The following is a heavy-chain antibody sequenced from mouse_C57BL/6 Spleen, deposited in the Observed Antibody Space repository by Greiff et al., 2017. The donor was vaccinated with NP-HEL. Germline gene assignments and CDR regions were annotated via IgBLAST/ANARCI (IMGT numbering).Heavy chain of an antibody. V-gene: IGHV5-4*01. D-gene: IGHD2-3*01. J-gene: IGHJ3*01. Sequence: EVKVVESGGGLVKPGGSLKLSCAASGFTFSSYAMSWVRQTPEKRLEWVATISDGGSYTYYPDNVKGRFTISRDNAKNNLYLQMSQLKSEDTAMYYCARDKGGYYSFAYWGQGTLVTVSA. CDR1: GFTFSSYA. CDR3: ARDKGGYYSFAY. CDR2: ISDGGSYT.